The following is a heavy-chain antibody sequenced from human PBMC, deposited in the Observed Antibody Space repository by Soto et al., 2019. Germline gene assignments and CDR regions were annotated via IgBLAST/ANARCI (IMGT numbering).Heavy chain of an antibody. Sequence: GGSLRLSCAASGFTFSSYSMNWVRQAPGKGLEWVSYISSSSSTIYYADSVKGRFTISRDNAKNSLYLQMNSLRDEDTAVYYCASRSGWYSYYYGMDVWGQGTTVTVPS. V-gene: IGHV3-48*02. D-gene: IGHD6-19*01. J-gene: IGHJ6*02. CDR3: ASRSGWYSYYYGMDV. CDR1: GFTFSSYS. CDR2: ISSSSSTI.